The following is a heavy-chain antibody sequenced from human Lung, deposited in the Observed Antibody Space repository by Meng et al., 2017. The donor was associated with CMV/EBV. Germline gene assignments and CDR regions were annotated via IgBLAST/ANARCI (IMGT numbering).Heavy chain of an antibody. D-gene: IGHD7-27*01. J-gene: IGHJ2*01. CDR2: IYYSGST. V-gene: IGHV4-39*01. CDR3: ASPLGILGIVDL. Sequence: LPLQESGPGLVKPSGTLSLTCHVSCGSISSSSYYWGWIRQPPGKGLEWIGSIYYSGSTYYNPSLKSRVTISVDTSKNQFSLKLSSVTAADTAVYYCASPLGILGIVDLWGRGTLVTVSS. CDR1: CGSISSSSYY.